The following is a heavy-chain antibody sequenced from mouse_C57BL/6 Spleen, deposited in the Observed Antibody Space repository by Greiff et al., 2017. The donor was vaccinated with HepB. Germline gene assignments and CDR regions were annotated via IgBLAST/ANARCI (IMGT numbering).Heavy chain of an antibody. V-gene: IGHV1-69*01. CDR3: ARGGAQGDFDY. Sequence: VKLQESGAELVMPGASVKLSCKASGYTFTSYWMHWVKQRPGQGLEWIGEIDPSDSYTNYNQKFKGKSTLTVDKSSSTAYMQLSSLTSEDSAVYYCARGGAQGDFDYWGQGTTLTVSS. D-gene: IGHD3-2*02. J-gene: IGHJ2*01. CDR1: GYTFTSYW. CDR2: IDPSDSYT.